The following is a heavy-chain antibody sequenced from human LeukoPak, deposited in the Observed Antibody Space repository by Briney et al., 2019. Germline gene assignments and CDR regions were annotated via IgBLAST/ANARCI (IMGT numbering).Heavy chain of an antibody. CDR2: ISGSGGST. Sequence: GGSLRLSCAASGFTFSSYAMSWVRQAPGKGLEWVSAISGSGGSTYYADSVEGRFTISRDNSKNTLYLQMNSLRAEDTAVYYCAKVPGGVLYYYYGMDVWGQGTTVTVSS. CDR1: GFTFSSYA. V-gene: IGHV3-23*01. CDR3: AKVPGGVLYYYYGMDV. D-gene: IGHD3-16*01. J-gene: IGHJ6*02.